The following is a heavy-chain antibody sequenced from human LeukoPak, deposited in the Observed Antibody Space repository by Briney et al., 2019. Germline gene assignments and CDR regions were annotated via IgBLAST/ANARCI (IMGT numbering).Heavy chain of an antibody. CDR3: ASVYCSGGSCYSRYFDY. V-gene: IGHV4-34*01. D-gene: IGHD2-15*01. J-gene: IGHJ4*02. CDR2: INHSGST. CDR1: GGSFSGYY. Sequence: SETLSLTCAVYGGSFSGYYWSWIRQPPGKGLEWTGEINHSGSTNYNPSLKSRVTLSVDTSKNQFSLKLSSVTAADTAVYYCASVYCSGGSCYSRYFDYWGQGTLVTVSS.